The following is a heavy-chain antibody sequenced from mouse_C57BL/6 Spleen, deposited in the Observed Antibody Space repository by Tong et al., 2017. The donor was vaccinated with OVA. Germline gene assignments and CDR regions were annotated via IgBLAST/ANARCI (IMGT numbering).Heavy chain of an antibody. CDR2: IYPGGGYT. D-gene: IGHD1-1*01. J-gene: IGHJ2*01. V-gene: IGHV1-63*01. Sequence: VQLQESGAELVRPGTSVKMSCKASGYTFTNYWIGWAKQRPGHGLEWIGDIYPGGGYTNYNEKFKGKATLTADKTSSTDYMQLSSLTSEDSEVYVCARRLTSDVEDYWGQGTTVTVSS. CDR3: ARRLTSDVEDY. CDR1: GYTFTNYW.